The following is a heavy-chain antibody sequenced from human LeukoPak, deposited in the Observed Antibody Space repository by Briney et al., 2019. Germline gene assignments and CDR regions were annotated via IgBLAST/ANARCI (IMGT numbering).Heavy chain of an antibody. J-gene: IGHJ6*03. Sequence: SETLSLTRTVSGCSISSYYWSWIRHPPGRGLEWIRYIYYNGSNNYNPSLKTRVTISLDTSKNQFSLKLSSVTAADTAVYSCARVVQLTPTPSYYFYYYMDVWGNGTTVTVSS. V-gene: IGHV4-59*01. D-gene: IGHD6-6*01. CDR3: ARVVQLTPTPSYYFYYYMDV. CDR1: GCSISSYY. CDR2: IYYNGSN.